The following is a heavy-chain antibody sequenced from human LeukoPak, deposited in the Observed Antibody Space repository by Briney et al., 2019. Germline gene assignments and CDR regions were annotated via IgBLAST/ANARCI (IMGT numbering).Heavy chain of an antibody. CDR2: MNPNSGNT. V-gene: IGHV1-8*02. J-gene: IGHJ3*02. CDR3: ASGDYVWGSYRFDI. Sequence: ASVKVSCKASGGTFSSYAISWVRQATGQGLEWMGWMNPNSGNTGYAQKFQGRVTMTRNTSISTAYMELSSLRSEDTAVYYCASGDYVWGSYRFDIWGQGTMVTVSS. CDR1: GGTFSSYA. D-gene: IGHD3-16*02.